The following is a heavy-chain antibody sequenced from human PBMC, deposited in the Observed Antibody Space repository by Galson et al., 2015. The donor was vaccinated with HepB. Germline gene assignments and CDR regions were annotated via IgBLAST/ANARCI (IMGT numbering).Heavy chain of an antibody. Sequence: SLRLSCAASGFTFSSYGMHWVRQAPGKGLEWVAFIRYDGSNKYYADSVKGRFTISRDNSKNTLYLQMNSLRAEDTAVYYCAKDLLPDIVVVVAATGFDYWGQGTLVTVSS. CDR3: AKDLLPDIVVVVAATGFDY. D-gene: IGHD2-15*01. CDR1: GFTFSSYG. V-gene: IGHV3-30*02. CDR2: IRYDGSNK. J-gene: IGHJ4*02.